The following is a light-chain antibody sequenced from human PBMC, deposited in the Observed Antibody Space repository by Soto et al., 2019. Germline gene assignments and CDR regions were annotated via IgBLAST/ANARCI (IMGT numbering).Light chain of an antibody. CDR1: RSISSW. Sequence: DIQMTQSPSTLSASVGGTVTITCRASRSISSWLAWYQQKPGIAPKLLIYTASTLQSGVPSRFRGSGYGTKFTLTISRLQPDDSATYYCQQYDVYSTFGQGTKVEIK. CDR3: QQYDVYST. V-gene: IGKV1-5*03. J-gene: IGKJ1*01. CDR2: TAS.